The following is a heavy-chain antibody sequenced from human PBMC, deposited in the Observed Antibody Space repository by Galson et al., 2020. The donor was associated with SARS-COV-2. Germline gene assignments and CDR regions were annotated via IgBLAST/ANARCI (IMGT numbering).Heavy chain of an antibody. V-gene: IGHV4-61*02. D-gene: IGHD6-19*01. Sequence: SETLSLTCAVSGGSISGISYYWSWIRQPAGKGLEWIGRIYRSGSTNYNPSLKSRVTISVDTSKNQFSLKLTSVTAADTAVYYCAAGPVAGTGEWGQGTLVTVSS. CDR1: GGSISGISYY. CDR2: IYRSGST. CDR3: AAGPVAGTGE. J-gene: IGHJ4*02.